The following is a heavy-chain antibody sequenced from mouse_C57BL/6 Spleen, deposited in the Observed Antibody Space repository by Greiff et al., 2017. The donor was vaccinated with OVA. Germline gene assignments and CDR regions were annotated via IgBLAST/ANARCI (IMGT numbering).Heavy chain of an antibody. J-gene: IGHJ4*01. CDR2: IHPNSGNT. CDR1: GYTFTSYW. V-gene: IGHV1-64*01. Sequence: QVQLQQPGAELVKPGASVKLSCKASGYTFTSYWMHWVKQRPGQGLEWIGMIHPNSGNTNYNEKFKSKATLTVDKSSSTAYMQLSSLTAEDSADYYGARVHYYGYAMDDWGQGTSVTVSS. CDR3: ARVHYYGYAMDD. D-gene: IGHD1-2*01.